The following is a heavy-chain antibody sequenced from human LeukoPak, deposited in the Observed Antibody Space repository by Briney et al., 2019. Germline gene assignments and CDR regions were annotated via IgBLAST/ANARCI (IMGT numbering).Heavy chain of an antibody. CDR3: ARDSVVRGVNYYYYYMDV. Sequence: GGSLRLSCAASGFAFDDYAMHWVRQAPGKGLEWVSLISWDGGTTYYADSVKGRFTISRDNSKNSLYLQMNSLRTEDTALYYCARDSVVRGVNYYYYYMDVWGKGTTVTVSS. J-gene: IGHJ6*03. D-gene: IGHD3-10*01. V-gene: IGHV3-43D*03. CDR2: ISWDGGTT. CDR1: GFAFDDYA.